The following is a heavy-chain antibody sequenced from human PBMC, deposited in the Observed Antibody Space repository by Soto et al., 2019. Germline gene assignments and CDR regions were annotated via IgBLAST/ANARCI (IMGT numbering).Heavy chain of an antibody. Sequence: QITLKESAPTRVKPTQTLTLTCTFSGFSLTSRPMGVGWIRQPPGKALEWLAFIYWDDDKRYSPSLRSRLSNTKDTSGNKVVLTMTNMDPVDTATYYCAHRLSGYNWNGGYFDYWGQGALVTVSS. D-gene: IGHD1-1*01. CDR3: AHRLSGYNWNGGYFDY. CDR1: GFSLTSRPMG. J-gene: IGHJ4*02. CDR2: IYWDDDK. V-gene: IGHV2-5*02.